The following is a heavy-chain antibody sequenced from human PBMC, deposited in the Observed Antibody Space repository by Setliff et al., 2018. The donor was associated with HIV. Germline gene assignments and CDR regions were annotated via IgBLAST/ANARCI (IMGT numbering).Heavy chain of an antibody. CDR1: GGSMSSGDYY. CDR2: IYYSGST. CDR3: ARGPTDGYYDSSGYRLFDY. V-gene: IGHV4-30-4*08. Sequence: SETLSLTCSVSGGSMSSGDYYWSWIRQHPGKGLEWIGYIYYSGSTNYNPSLKSRVTISVDTSKNQFSLKLSSVTAADTAVYYCARGPTDGYYDSSGYRLFDYWGQGTLVTVSS. J-gene: IGHJ4*02. D-gene: IGHD3-22*01.